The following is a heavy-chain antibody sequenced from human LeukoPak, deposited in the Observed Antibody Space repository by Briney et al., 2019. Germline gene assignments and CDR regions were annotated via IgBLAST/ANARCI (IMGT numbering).Heavy chain of an antibody. CDR1: GFTFSSYG. CDR3: ARELSYGDYGDY. Sequence: GRSLRLSCAASGFTFSSYGKHWVRQAPGKGLEWVAVIWYDGSNKYYADSVKGRFTISRDNSKNTLYLQMNSLRAEDTAVYYCARELSYGDYGDYWGQGTLVTVSS. CDR2: IWYDGSNK. V-gene: IGHV3-33*01. D-gene: IGHD4-17*01. J-gene: IGHJ4*02.